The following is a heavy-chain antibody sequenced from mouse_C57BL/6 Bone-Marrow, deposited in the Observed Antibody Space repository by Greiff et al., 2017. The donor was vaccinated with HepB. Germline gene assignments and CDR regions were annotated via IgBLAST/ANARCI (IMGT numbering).Heavy chain of an antibody. D-gene: IGHD1-1*01. CDR3: ARATYYYGSSYWYFEV. CDR2: IDPSDSYT. CDR1: GYTFTSYW. V-gene: IGHV1-50*01. Sequence: VQLQQPGAELVKPGASVKLSCKASGYTFTSYWMQWVKQRPGQGLEWIGEIDPSDSYTNYNQKFKGKATLTVDTSSSTAYMQLSSLTSEDSAVYYCARATYYYGSSYWYFEVWGTGTTVTVSS. J-gene: IGHJ1*03.